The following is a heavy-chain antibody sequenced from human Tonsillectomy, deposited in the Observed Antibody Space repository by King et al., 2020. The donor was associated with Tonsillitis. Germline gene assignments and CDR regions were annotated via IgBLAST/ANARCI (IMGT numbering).Heavy chain of an antibody. V-gene: IGHV3-15*07. J-gene: IGHJ3*01. CDR2: IKSKTDGGTT. Sequence: QLVQSGGGLVKPGGSLRLSCAASGFTFSNAWMNWVRQAPGKGLEWVGRIKSKTDGGTTDYAAPAKGRITISRDDSKNTLYLQMNSLKTEDTAVYYCTVPTCSSTSCFYAFDFWGQGTLVTVSS. CDR1: GFTFSNAW. CDR3: TVPTCSSTSCFYAFDF. D-gene: IGHD2-2*01.